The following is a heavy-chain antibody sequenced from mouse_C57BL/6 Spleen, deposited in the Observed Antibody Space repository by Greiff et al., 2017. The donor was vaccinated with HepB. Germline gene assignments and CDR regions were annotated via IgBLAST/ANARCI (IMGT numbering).Heavy chain of an antibody. CDR3: ARIYCGSSGAMDY. CDR2: INPSNGGT. D-gene: IGHD1-1*01. V-gene: IGHV1-53*01. CDR1: GYTFTSYW. Sequence: QVQLQQPGTELVKPGASVKLSCKASGYTFTSYWMHWVKQRPGQGLEWIGNINPSNGGTNYNEKFKSKTTLTVEKSSSTAYMQLSSLTSEDSAVYYWARIYCGSSGAMDYWGQGTSVTVSS. J-gene: IGHJ4*01.